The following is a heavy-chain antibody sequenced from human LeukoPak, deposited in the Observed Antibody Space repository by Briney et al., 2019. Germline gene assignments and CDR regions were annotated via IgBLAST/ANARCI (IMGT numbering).Heavy chain of an antibody. J-gene: IGHJ5*02. CDR3: ATRHLASNWFDP. Sequence: ASVKVSCKVSGYTLSELTIHWVRQAPGKGLEWMGGFDPEGGETIYARNFRGRVTMTEDTSTGTAYMELRSLTSEDTAVYYCATRHLASNWFDPWGQGTLVTVSS. D-gene: IGHD3-16*01. CDR2: FDPEGGET. V-gene: IGHV1-24*01. CDR1: GYTLSELT.